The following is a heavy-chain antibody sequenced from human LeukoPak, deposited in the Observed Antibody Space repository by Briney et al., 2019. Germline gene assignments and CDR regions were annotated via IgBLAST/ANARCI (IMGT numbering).Heavy chain of an antibody. Sequence: GGSLRLSCAASGFTFSSYSMNWVRQAPGRGLEWVSYITRSSNNIHYADSVKGRFTASRDNAKNSLYVQMSSLRAEDTAVYYCARDLQYSYGMDVWGQGTTVTVSS. V-gene: IGHV3-48*01. CDR3: ARDLQYSYGMDV. CDR1: GFTFSSYS. CDR2: ITRSSNNI. J-gene: IGHJ6*02.